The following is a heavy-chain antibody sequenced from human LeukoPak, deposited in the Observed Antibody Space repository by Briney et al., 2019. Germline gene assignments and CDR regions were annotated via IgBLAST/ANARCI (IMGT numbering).Heavy chain of an antibody. CDR3: AKQGITIFGVADSYYYYYMDV. J-gene: IGHJ6*03. Sequence: GGSLRLSCAASGFTFSSYSMNWVRQAPGNGLEWVSSISSSSYIYYADSVKGRFTISRDNAKNSLYLQMNSLRAEDTAVYYCAKQGITIFGVADSYYYYYMDVWGKGTTVTVSS. V-gene: IGHV3-21*01. D-gene: IGHD3-3*01. CDR1: GFTFSSYS. CDR2: ISSSSYI.